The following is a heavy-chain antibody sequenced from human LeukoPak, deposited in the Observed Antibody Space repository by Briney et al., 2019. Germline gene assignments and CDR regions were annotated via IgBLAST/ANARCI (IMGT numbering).Heavy chain of an antibody. V-gene: IGHV3-23*01. CDR3: KGLQAAGHLAHDN. CDR1: GLTFDIYS. CDR2: ISNSGGIT. J-gene: IGHJ4*02. Sequence: GGSLRLSCEASGLTFDIYSMSWVRQAPGKGLEWVADISNSGGITMYADSGKGRFTISRDNSKNTVYLQMNSLRAEDTAVYCSKGLQAAGHLAHDNWGQGALVTVSS. D-gene: IGHD1-14*01.